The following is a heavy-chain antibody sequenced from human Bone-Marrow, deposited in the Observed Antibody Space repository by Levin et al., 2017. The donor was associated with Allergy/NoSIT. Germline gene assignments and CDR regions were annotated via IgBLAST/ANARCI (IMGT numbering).Heavy chain of an antibody. CDR1: GFTFSSSG. Sequence: LSLTCAASGFTFSSSGTHWVRQAPGKGLEWVAVIWYDGRNKYYADTVKGRFTISKDNSKNTLYLQMNSLRAEDTAVYYCARDIAVTGYYFDYWGQGTLVTVSS. V-gene: IGHV3-33*01. D-gene: IGHD6-19*01. CDR2: IWYDGRNK. CDR3: ARDIAVTGYYFDY. J-gene: IGHJ4*02.